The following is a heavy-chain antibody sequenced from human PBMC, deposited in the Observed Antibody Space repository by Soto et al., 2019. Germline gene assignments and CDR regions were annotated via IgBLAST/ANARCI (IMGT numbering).Heavy chain of an antibody. CDR3: ARRLVVIATFGYYYYMDV. Sequence: GGSLRLSCAASGFTFSSYSMNWVRQAPGKGLEWVSYISSSSSTIYYADSVKGRFTISRDNAKNSLYLQMNSLRAEDTAVYYCARRLVVIATFGYYYYMDVWGKGTTVTVSS. CDR2: ISSSSSTI. D-gene: IGHD2-21*01. V-gene: IGHV3-48*01. J-gene: IGHJ6*03. CDR1: GFTFSSYS.